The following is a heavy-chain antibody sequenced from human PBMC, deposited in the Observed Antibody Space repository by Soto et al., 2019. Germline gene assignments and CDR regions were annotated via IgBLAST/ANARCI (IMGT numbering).Heavy chain of an antibody. CDR1: GYSITSYW. Sequence: PGESLKISCKGSGYSITSYWIGWARQMPGKGLEWMGIIYPGDSDTRYSPSFQGQVTISADKSISTAYLQWSSLKASDTAMYYFARTVAAGKHYYVMDVWGQGTTVIVSS. D-gene: IGHD6-13*01. J-gene: IGHJ6*02. CDR3: ARTVAAGKHYYVMDV. V-gene: IGHV5-51*01. CDR2: IYPGDSDT.